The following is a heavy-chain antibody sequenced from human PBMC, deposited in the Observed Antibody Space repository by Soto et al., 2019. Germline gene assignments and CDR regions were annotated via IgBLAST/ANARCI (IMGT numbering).Heavy chain of an antibody. CDR2: IWYDGSNK. V-gene: IGHV3-33*01. Sequence: GGSLRLSCAASGFTFSIYGMHWVRQAPGKGLEWVAVIWYDGSNKYYADSVKGRFTISRDNSKNTLYLQMNSLRAEDTAVYYCARAMVRGTGGGYYYYYMDVWGKGTTVTVSS. CDR3: ARAMVRGTGGGYYYYYMDV. D-gene: IGHD3-10*01. CDR1: GFTFSIYG. J-gene: IGHJ6*03.